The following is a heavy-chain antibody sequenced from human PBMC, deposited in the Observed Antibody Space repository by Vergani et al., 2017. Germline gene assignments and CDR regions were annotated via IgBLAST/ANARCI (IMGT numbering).Heavy chain of an antibody. Sequence: QVQLVESGGGVVQPWRSLRLSCAASGFTFSSYAMHWVRQAPGKGLEWVAVISYDGSNKYYADSVKGRFTISRDNSKNTLYLQMNSLRAEDTAVYYCARLGQWLVRYYYYYGMDVWGQGTTVTVSS. J-gene: IGHJ6*02. CDR1: GFTFSSYA. CDR3: ARLGQWLVRYYYYYGMDV. V-gene: IGHV3-30-3*01. CDR2: ISYDGSNK. D-gene: IGHD6-19*01.